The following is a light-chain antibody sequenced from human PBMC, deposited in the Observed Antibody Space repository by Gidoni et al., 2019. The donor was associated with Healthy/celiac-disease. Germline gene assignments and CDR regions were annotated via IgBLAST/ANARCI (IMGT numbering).Light chain of an antibody. V-gene: IGKV1-5*03. J-gene: IGKJ1*01. Sequence: DLQMTQSPSTLSASVGDRVTITCRASQRISSCLAWYQQKPGKAPKLLNDKSSSLESRVTSRCSGRGSGTEITITSSSLQPDDFVNYYCQQYKRYWTFGQGTKVEIK. CDR2: KSS. CDR1: QRISSC. CDR3: QQYKRYWT.